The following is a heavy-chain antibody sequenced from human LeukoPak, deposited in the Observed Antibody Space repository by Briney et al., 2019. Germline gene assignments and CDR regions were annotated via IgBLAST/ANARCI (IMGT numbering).Heavy chain of an antibody. Sequence: GGSLRLSCAASGFTLSNNYITWVRQAPGGGMEWVSVFYSNGVTRYADSVRGRFTISRDNSKNTLYLQMTNLRVDDTALYYCAIDPNWETHNWGQGVLVTVSS. J-gene: IGHJ4*02. V-gene: IGHV3-53*01. CDR3: AIDPNWETHN. CDR1: GFTLSNNY. D-gene: IGHD7-27*01. CDR2: FYSNGVT.